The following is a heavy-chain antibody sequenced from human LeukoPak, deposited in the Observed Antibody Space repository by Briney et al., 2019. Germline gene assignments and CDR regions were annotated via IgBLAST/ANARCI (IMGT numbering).Heavy chain of an antibody. D-gene: IGHD5-24*01. CDR1: GASLSTYY. CDR3: TRGAPVGSSREFDY. J-gene: IGHJ4*02. Sequence: PSETLSLTCIVSGASLSTYYGTWIRQAPGKGLEWIGYIFYSGGTNYNSSLKSRVTLSIDTSKNQFSLQLNSVTPEDTAVYYCTRGAPVGSSREFDYWGQGTLVTVSS. V-gene: IGHV4-59*12. CDR2: IFYSGGT.